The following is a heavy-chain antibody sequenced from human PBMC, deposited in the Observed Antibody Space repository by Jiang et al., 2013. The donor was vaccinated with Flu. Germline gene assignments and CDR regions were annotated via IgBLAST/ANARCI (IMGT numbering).Heavy chain of an antibody. CDR1: GYSISSGYY. D-gene: IGHD5-24*01. CDR3: ARDYRDGYNSGDDAFDI. CDR2: IYHSGST. V-gene: IGHV4-38-2*02. J-gene: IGHJ3*02. Sequence: GPGLVKPSETLSLTCTVSGYSISSGYYWGWIRQPPGKGLEWIGSIYHSGSTYYNPSLKSRVTISVDTSKNQSSLKLSSVTAADTAVYYCARDYRDGYNSGDDAFDIWGQGTMVTVSS.